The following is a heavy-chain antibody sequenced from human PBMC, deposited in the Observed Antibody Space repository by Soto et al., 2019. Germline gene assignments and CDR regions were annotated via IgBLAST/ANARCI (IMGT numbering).Heavy chain of an antibody. Sequence: RGSLGLSCGASGFTFSSYGMNWVRQAPGEGLEWVSYISSSSSTIYYADSVKGRFTISRDNAKNSLYLQMNSLRDEDTAVYYCARDVGYYYDSSGYYRFDYWGQGTLVTVSS. J-gene: IGHJ4*02. CDR2: ISSSSSTI. V-gene: IGHV3-48*02. D-gene: IGHD3-22*01. CDR1: GFTFSSYG. CDR3: ARDVGYYYDSSGYYRFDY.